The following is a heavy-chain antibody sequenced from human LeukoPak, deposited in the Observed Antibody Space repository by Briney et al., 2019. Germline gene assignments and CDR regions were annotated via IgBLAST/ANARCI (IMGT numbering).Heavy chain of an antibody. CDR2: INTDGTGT. V-gene: IGHV3-74*01. Sequence: GGSLRLSCAASGFTFSKYWMLWFRQAPGKGLESVSRINTDGTGTTYADSVKGRFTVSRDNADNTMFLQMNSVRDEDTAVYYCATKQWLAPPPDSWGQGTPVTVSA. D-gene: IGHD6-19*01. CDR3: ATKQWLAPPPDS. CDR1: GFTFSKYW. J-gene: IGHJ4*02.